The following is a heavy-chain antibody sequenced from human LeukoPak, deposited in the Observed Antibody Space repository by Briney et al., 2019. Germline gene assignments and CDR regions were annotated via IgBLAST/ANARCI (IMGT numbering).Heavy chain of an antibody. Sequence: GRSLRLSCAASGFTFSSYGMHWVRQAPGKGLEWVAGIWYDGSNKCYADSVKGRFTISRDNSKNTLYLQMNSLRAEDTAVYYCAKDRMITFGGVIVGFDYWGQGTLVTVSS. CDR2: IWYDGSNK. CDR3: AKDRMITFGGVIVGFDY. J-gene: IGHJ4*02. V-gene: IGHV3-33*06. CDR1: GFTFSSYG. D-gene: IGHD3-16*02.